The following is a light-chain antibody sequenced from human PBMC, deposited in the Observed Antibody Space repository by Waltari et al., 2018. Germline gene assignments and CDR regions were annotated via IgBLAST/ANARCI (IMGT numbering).Light chain of an antibody. CDR3: QTWGTGIQAWV. V-gene: IGLV4-69*01. Sequence: QLVLTQSPSASASLGASVKLTCTLSSGHSSYAIACHQQQPEKGPRYLMKLNSDGSHSKGDGIPDRFSGSSSGAERYLTISSLQSEDEADYYCQTWGTGIQAWVFGGGTKLTVL. CDR1: SGHSSYA. CDR2: LNSDGSH. J-gene: IGLJ3*02.